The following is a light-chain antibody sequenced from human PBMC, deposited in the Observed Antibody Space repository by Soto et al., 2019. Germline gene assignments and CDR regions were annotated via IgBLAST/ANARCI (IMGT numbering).Light chain of an antibody. CDR2: AAS. CDR1: QSVSSN. CDR3: EQYNNWPPWT. V-gene: IGKV3-15*01. J-gene: IGKJ1*01. Sequence: EIVMQPSPATPLVSRGKTTILSCTASQSVSSNLAWYQQTPGQAPRLLISAASTTATGIPARFSGSGSGTEFTLTISILQFEDFAVYYCEQYNNWPPWTFGQGTKV.